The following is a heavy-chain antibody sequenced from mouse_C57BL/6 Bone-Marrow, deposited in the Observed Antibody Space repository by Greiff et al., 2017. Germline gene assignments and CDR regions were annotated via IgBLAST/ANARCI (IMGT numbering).Heavy chain of an antibody. Sequence: QVQLQQPGAEFVKPGASVKMSCKASGYTFTSYWITWVKQRPGQGLEWIGDIYPGSGSTNYNEKLKSKATLTVDTTTSTAYMQLSSLTSEDSAVYSSARGAHNSVYVRAMDYWGQGTSVTVSS. D-gene: IGHD3-2*02. CDR2: IYPGSGST. V-gene: IGHV1-55*01. CDR3: ARGAHNSVYVRAMDY. CDR1: GYTFTSYW. J-gene: IGHJ4*01.